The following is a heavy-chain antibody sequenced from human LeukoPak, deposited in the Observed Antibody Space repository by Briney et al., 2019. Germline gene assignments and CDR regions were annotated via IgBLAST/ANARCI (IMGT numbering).Heavy chain of an antibody. V-gene: IGHV3-48*01. CDR1: GFTFSSYS. Sequence: PGGSLRLSCAASGFTFSSYSMLWVRQAPGKGLEWVSYIRSSSSTIYYADSVKGRFTISRDNAKNSLYLQMNTLRAEDTAVYYCARDNSVRDEAWWFNPWGQGTLVTVSS. CDR3: ARDNSVRDEAWWFNP. D-gene: IGHD5-24*01. J-gene: IGHJ5*02. CDR2: IRSSSSTI.